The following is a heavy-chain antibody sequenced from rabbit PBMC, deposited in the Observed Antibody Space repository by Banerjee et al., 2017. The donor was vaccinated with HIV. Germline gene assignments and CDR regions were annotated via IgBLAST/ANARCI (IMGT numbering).Heavy chain of an antibody. Sequence: QEQLEESGGDLVKPEGSLTLTCTASGFTLSSYWICWVRQAPGKGLEWIACIYTGSSGTTYYASWAKGRFTISKTSSTTVTLQMTSLTAADTATYFCARSGGASNTYYNLWGQGTLVTVS. CDR2: IYTGSSGTT. CDR3: ARSGGASNTYYNL. CDR1: GFTLSSYW. V-gene: IGHV1S45*01. J-gene: IGHJ4*01. D-gene: IGHD8-1*01.